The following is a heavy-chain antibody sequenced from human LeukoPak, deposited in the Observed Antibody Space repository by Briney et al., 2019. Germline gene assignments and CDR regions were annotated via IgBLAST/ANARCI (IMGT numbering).Heavy chain of an antibody. D-gene: IGHD6-19*01. CDR1: GGSISSGSYY. J-gene: IGHJ1*01. V-gene: IGHV4-61*02. Sequence: SETLSLTCTVSGGSISSGSYYWSWIRQPAGKGLEWIGRIYSSGSTNYNPSLKSRVTISLDTSKNQFSLKLSSVTAAVTAVYYCGAGSGWYSAEYFQHWGQGTLVTVSS. CDR3: GAGSGWYSAEYFQH. CDR2: IYSSGST.